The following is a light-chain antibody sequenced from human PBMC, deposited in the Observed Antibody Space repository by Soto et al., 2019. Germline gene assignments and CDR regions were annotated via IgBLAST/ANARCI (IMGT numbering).Light chain of an antibody. CDR3: HQRQSWPRT. Sequence: ETVLSHSLDTLSLPPGERATLSCRASQSISSYLAWYQQKPGQAPRLLIYGASSRATGIPDRFSGSGSGTDFTLTISDVQPEDFALYYCHQRQSWPRTFGQGTKVDIK. J-gene: IGKJ1*01. CDR2: GAS. V-gene: IGKV3-11*01. CDR1: QSISSY.